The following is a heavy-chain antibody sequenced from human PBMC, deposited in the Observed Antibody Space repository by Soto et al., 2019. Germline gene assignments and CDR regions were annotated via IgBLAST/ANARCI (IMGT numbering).Heavy chain of an antibody. Sequence: GGSLRLSCAASGFTFSSYWMSWVRQAPGKGLEWVANIKQDGSEKYYVDSVKGRFNISRDNAKNSLYLQMNRLRAEDTAVYYCARDLGRYYGSGISWFDPWGQGTLVTVSS. J-gene: IGHJ5*02. CDR3: ARDLGRYYGSGISWFDP. CDR1: GFTFSSYW. D-gene: IGHD3-10*01. V-gene: IGHV3-7*01. CDR2: IKQDGSEK.